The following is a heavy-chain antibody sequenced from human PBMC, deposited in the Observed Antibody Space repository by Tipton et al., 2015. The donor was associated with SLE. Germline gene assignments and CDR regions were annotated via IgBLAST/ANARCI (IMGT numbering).Heavy chain of an antibody. CDR1: GGSIRSSNW. J-gene: IGHJ4*02. CDR3: ASGKLSYGGGDN. V-gene: IGHV4-4*02. CDR2: IHHSGST. D-gene: IGHD4-23*01. Sequence: TLSLTCAVSGGSIRSSNWWSWVRQPPGKGLEWIGEIHHSGSTNSNPSLKSRVTISVDKSKNQFSLKLSSVTVADTAVYYCASGKLSYGGGDNWGQGTLVTVSS.